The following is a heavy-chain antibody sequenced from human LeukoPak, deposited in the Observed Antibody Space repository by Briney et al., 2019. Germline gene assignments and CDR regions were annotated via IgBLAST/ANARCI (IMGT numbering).Heavy chain of an antibody. J-gene: IGHJ4*02. CDR1: GFTLSSYW. Sequence: GGSLRLSCAASGFTLSSYWMSWVRQAPGKGLEWVANIKQDGSEKYYVDSVKGRFTISRDNAKNSLYLQMNSLRAEDTAVYYCARAPRIVGATPSFDYWGQGTLVTVSS. CDR2: IKQDGSEK. CDR3: ARAPRIVGATPSFDY. V-gene: IGHV3-7*01. D-gene: IGHD1-26*01.